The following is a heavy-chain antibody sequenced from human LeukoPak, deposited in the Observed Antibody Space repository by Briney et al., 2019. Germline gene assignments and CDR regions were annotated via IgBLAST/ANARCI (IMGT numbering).Heavy chain of an antibody. CDR3: AKNGKDNYDMFFDY. V-gene: IGHV3-23*01. J-gene: IGHJ4*02. D-gene: IGHD3-9*01. CDR1: GFTFSNYA. CDR2: LGDNDGRT. Sequence: TGGSLRLSCAASGFTFSNYAMNWVRQAPGKGLEWVSALGDNDGRTFYADSVKGRFTISRDNSKNTLYLQMNSLRAGDTAIYYCAKNGKDNYDMFFDYWGQGTLVTVSS.